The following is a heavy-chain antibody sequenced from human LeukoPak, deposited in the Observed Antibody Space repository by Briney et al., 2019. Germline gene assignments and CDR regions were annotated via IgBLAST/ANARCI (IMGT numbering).Heavy chain of an antibody. CDR1: GYTFTGYY. CDR2: INPNSGGT. V-gene: IGHV1-2*02. Sequence: ASVKVSCKASGYTFTGYYMHWVRQAPGQGLEWMGWINPNSGGTNYAQKLQGRVTMTRDTSISTAYMELSRLRSDDTAVYYCARVNRDLARRQYGFDPWGQGTLVTVSS. D-gene: IGHD1-14*01. CDR3: ARVNRDLARRQYGFDP. J-gene: IGHJ5*02.